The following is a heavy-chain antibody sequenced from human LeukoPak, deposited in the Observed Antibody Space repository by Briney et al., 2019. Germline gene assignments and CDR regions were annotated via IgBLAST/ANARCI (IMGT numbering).Heavy chain of an antibody. CDR3: ARVLPGSYYYDSSGYEDY. Sequence: PGGSLRLSCAASGFTFSSYEMNWVRQAPGKGLEWVSYISSSGSTIYYADSVKGRFTISRDNAKNSLYLQMNSLRAEDTAVYYCARVLPGSYYYDSSGYEDYWGQGTLVTVSS. V-gene: IGHV3-48*03. D-gene: IGHD3-22*01. CDR1: GFTFSSYE. J-gene: IGHJ4*02. CDR2: ISSSGSTI.